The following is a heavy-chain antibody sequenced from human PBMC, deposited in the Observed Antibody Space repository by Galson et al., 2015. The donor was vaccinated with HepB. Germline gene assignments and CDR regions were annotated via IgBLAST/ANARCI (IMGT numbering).Heavy chain of an antibody. J-gene: IGHJ4*02. CDR2: IDPADSYT. CDR1: GYSFSTYW. Sequence: QSGAEVKKPAESLRISCKGSGYSFSTYWITWLRQMPGKGLEWMGMIDPADSYTRLTISKDTSKNQVVLTMTNMDPVDTATYYCARIRLGGYYFDYWGQGTLVTVSS. D-gene: IGHD3-16*01. V-gene: IGHV5-10-1*01. CDR3: YFDY.